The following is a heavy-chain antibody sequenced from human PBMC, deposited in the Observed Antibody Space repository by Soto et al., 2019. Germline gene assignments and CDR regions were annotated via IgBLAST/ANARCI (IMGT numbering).Heavy chain of an antibody. Sequence: GGSLRLSCAASGFTFSSYAMSWVRQAPGKGLEWVSAISGSGGSTYYADSVKGRFTISRDNSKNTLYLQMNSLRAEDTAVYYCAKKIGGIARGYYYYYMDVWGKGTTVTVSS. D-gene: IGHD6-6*01. J-gene: IGHJ6*03. CDR1: GFTFSSYA. V-gene: IGHV3-23*01. CDR2: ISGSGGST. CDR3: AKKIGGIARGYYYYYMDV.